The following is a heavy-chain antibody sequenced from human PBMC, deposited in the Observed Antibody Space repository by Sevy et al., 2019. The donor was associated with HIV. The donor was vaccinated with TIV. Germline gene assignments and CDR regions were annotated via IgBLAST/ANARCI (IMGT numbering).Heavy chain of an antibody. V-gene: IGHV3-30*18. Sequence: GGSLRLSCAASGFTFSSYGMHWVRQAPGKGLEWVAVISYDGSNKYYADSVKGRFTISRDNSKNTLYLQMNSLRAEDTAVYYCAKDGCTVTKGCYSGMDVWGQGTTVTVSS. CDR3: AKDGCTVTKGCYSGMDV. CDR1: GFTFSSYG. CDR2: ISYDGSNK. J-gene: IGHJ6*02. D-gene: IGHD4-17*01.